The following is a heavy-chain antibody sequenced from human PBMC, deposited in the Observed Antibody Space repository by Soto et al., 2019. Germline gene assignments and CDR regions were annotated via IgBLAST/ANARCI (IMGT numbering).Heavy chain of an antibody. Sequence: PGGSLRLSCAASGFTFSSYAMSWVRQAPGKGLEWVSAISGSGGSTYYADSVKGRFTISRDNSKNTLYLQMNSLRAEDTAVYYCAKDLYSGYDFRVDYWGQGTLVTVSS. D-gene: IGHD5-12*01. CDR3: AKDLYSGYDFRVDY. J-gene: IGHJ4*02. CDR1: GFTFSSYA. CDR2: ISGSGGST. V-gene: IGHV3-23*01.